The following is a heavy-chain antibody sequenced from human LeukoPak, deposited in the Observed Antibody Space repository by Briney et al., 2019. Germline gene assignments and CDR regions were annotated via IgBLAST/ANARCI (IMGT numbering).Heavy chain of an antibody. CDR3: ARDPSSSSFYYYYMDV. CDR1: GFTFSSYA. D-gene: IGHD6-6*01. V-gene: IGHV3-30-3*01. CDR2: ISYDGSNK. J-gene: IGHJ6*03. Sequence: GGSLRLCCAASGFTFSSYAIHWVRQAPGKGLEWVAVISYDGSNKYYADSVKGRFTISRDNSKNTLYLQMNSLRPEDTAVYYCARDPSSSSFYYYYMDVWGKGTTVTVSS.